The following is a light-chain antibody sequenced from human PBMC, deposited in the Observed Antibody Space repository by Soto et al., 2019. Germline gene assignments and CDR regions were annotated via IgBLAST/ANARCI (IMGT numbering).Light chain of an antibody. CDR3: QQYSNWPPIT. Sequence: EIVLTQSPATLSLSPGERATLSCRASQSVSIHLAWYQQKPGQAPRLLIYDTSTRATGIPARFSGSGSGTEFTLTISSLQSEDFAVYYCQQYSNWPPITFGQGTRLEI. V-gene: IGKV3-15*01. J-gene: IGKJ5*01. CDR1: QSVSIH. CDR2: DTS.